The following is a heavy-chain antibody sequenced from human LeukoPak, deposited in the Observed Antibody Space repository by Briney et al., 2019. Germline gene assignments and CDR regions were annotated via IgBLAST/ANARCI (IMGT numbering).Heavy chain of an antibody. CDR3: ARATRSRRWELPAYFDY. CDR1: GYTFTDYY. Sequence: ATVKISCKVSGYTFTDYYMHWVQQAPGKGLEWMGLVDPEDGETIYAQKFQGRVTMTRDTSISTAYMELSRLRSDDTAVYYCARATRSRRWELPAYFDYWGQGTLVTVSS. J-gene: IGHJ4*02. D-gene: IGHD1-26*01. V-gene: IGHV1-69-2*01. CDR2: VDPEDGET.